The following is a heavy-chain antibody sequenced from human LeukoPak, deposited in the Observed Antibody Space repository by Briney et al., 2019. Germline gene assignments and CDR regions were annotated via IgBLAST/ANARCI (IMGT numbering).Heavy chain of an antibody. CDR3: ARYVWGSYPTSEDY. CDR1: GGSISSYS. CDR2: ISYSGST. J-gene: IGHJ4*02. D-gene: IGHD3-16*02. Sequence: ESGPTLVHPSVPLSLTCTVPGGSISSYSWSWIRQPPGKGLEWVGYISYSGSTNYNPSLKSRVTISVDTSKNQFSLKLSSVTAADTAVYYCARYVWGSYPTSEDYWGQGTLVTVSS. V-gene: IGHV4-59*01.